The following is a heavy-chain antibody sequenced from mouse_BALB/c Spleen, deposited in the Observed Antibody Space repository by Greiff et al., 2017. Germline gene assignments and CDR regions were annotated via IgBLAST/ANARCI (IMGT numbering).Heavy chain of an antibody. CDR3: ARSLYYGSRGFAY. Sequence: VMLVESGGGLVQPGGSRKLSCAASGFTFSSFGMHWVRQAPEKGLEWVAYISSGSSTIYYADTVKGRFTISRDNPKNTLFLQMTSLRSEDTAMYYCARSLYYGSRGFAYWGQGTLVTVSA. D-gene: IGHD1-1*01. J-gene: IGHJ3*01. V-gene: IGHV5-17*02. CDR2: ISSGSSTI. CDR1: GFTFSSFG.